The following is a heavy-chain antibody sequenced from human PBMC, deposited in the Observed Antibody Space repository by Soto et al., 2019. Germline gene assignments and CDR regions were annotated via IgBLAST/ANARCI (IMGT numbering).Heavy chain of an antibody. CDR3: AKPRAPFSGYFDY. V-gene: IGHV3-23*01. CDR1: GFTFSSYA. Sequence: GGSLRLSCVSSGFTFSSYAMSWVRQAPGKGLEWVSAISGSGGSTYYADSVKGRFTISRDNSKNTLYLQMNSLRAEDTAVYYCAKPRAPFSGYFDYCGQGTLVTVSS. J-gene: IGHJ4*02. CDR2: ISGSGGST.